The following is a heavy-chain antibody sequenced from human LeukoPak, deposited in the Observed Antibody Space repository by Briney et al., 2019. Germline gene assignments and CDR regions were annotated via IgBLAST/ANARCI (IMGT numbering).Heavy chain of an antibody. D-gene: IGHD3-22*01. CDR2: IYTSGST. CDR3: AREGRVVVITTNDAFDI. Sequence: SETLSLTCTVSGGSISSGSYYWSWIRQPAGKGLEWIGRIYTSGSTNYNPSLKSRVTISVDTSKNQFSLKLSSVTAADTAVYYCAREGRVVVITTNDAFDIWGQGTMVTVSS. J-gene: IGHJ3*02. V-gene: IGHV4-61*02. CDR1: GGSISSGSYY.